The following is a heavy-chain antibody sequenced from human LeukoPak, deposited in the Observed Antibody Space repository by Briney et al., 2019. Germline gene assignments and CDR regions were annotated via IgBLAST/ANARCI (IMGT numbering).Heavy chain of an antibody. J-gene: IGHJ4*02. V-gene: IGHV1-69*05. CDR1: GGTFSSYA. Sequence: ASVKVSCKASGGTFSSYAISWVRQAPGQGLEWMGGIIPTFGTANYAQKFQGRVTITTDESTSTAYMELSSLRSEDTAVYYCARGYCSSTSCYTFDYWGQGTLVTVSS. D-gene: IGHD2-2*02. CDR2: IIPTFGTA. CDR3: ARGYCSSTSCYTFDY.